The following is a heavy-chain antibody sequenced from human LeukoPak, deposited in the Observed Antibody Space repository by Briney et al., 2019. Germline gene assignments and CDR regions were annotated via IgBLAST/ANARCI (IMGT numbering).Heavy chain of an antibody. CDR3: ARNGYYDSLTGYGLAFDI. CDR2: IYYSGST. D-gene: IGHD3-9*01. CDR1: GGSISSYY. J-gene: IGHJ3*02. Sequence: SGTLSLTCTVSGGSISSYYWSWIRQPPGKGLEWIGHIYYSGSTNYNPSLKSRVTISVAPSKNQYTLKLSSVTAADTAVYYCARNGYYDSLTGYGLAFDIWGQGTMVTVSS. V-gene: IGHV4-59*01.